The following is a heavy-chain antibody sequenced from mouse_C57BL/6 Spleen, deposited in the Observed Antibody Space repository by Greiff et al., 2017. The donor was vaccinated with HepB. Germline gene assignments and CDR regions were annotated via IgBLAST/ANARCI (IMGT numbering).Heavy chain of an antibody. V-gene: IGHV1-18*01. J-gene: IGHJ2*01. CDR1: GYTFTDYN. CDR2: INPNNGGT. CDR3: ARPRSVAYYFDY. D-gene: IGHD1-1*01. Sequence: EVKLMESGPELVKPGASVKIPCKASGYTFTDYNMDWVKQSHGKSLEWIGDINPNNGGTIYNQKFKGKATLTVDKSSSTAYMELRSLTSEDTAVYYCARPRSVAYYFDYWGQGTTLTVSS.